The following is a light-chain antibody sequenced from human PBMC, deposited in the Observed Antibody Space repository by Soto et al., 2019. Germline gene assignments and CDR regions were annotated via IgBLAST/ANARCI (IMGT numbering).Light chain of an antibody. CDR3: QQYGGSVRFT. J-gene: IGKJ2*01. CDR1: QSISSSY. Sequence: EIVLTQSPGTLSLSPGERATLSCRASQSISSSYLAWYQQKSGQAPRLLIYGASTRATGIPDRFSGSGYGTDFTLTISRLEPEDFAVYYCQQYGGSVRFTFGQGTKLEIK. V-gene: IGKV3-20*01. CDR2: GAS.